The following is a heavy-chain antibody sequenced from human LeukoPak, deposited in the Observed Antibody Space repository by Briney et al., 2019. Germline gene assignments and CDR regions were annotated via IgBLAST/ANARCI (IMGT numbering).Heavy chain of an antibody. CDR2: ISSSGSTI. CDR3: ARVIHHGSGSYYFDS. V-gene: IGHV3-48*03. CDR1: GFTFSSYE. J-gene: IGHJ4*02. Sequence: GGSLRLSCAASGFTFSSYEMNWVRQAPGKGREWVSYISSSGSTIYYADSVKGRFTISRDNAKNSLYLQMNSLRAEDTAVYYCARVIHHGSGSYYFDSWGQGTLVTVSS. D-gene: IGHD3-10*01.